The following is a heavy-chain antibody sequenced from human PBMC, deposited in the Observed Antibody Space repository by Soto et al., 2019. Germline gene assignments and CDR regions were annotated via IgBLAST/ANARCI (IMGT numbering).Heavy chain of an antibody. V-gene: IGHV1-2*04. CDR1: GYTFTGYY. CDR2: INPNSGGT. D-gene: IGHD6-19*01. J-gene: IGHJ6*02. Sequence: GVSVKVSCKASGYTFTGYYMPWVRQAPVQGLEWMGWINPNSGGTNYAQKFQGWVTTTRDTSISTAYMELSRLRSDDTAVYYCASAVAGTYYYYGMDVWGQGTTVTVSS. CDR3: ASAVAGTYYYYGMDV.